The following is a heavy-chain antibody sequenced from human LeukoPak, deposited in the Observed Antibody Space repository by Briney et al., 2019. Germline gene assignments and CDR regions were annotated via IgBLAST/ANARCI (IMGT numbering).Heavy chain of an antibody. Sequence: SETLSLTCAVSGYSISSGYYWGWIRQAPGKGLEWIGSIYHSGSTYYNPSLKSRVTISVDTSKNQFSLKLSSVTAADTAVYYCARQNSNRIFDYWGQGTLVTVSS. CDR3: ARQNSNRIFDY. D-gene: IGHD4-11*01. J-gene: IGHJ4*02. V-gene: IGHV4-38-2*01. CDR1: GYSISSGYY. CDR2: IYHSGST.